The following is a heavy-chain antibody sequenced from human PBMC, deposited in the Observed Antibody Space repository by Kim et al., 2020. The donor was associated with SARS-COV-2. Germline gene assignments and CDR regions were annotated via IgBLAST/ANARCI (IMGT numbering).Heavy chain of an antibody. J-gene: IGHJ4*02. CDR3: ARELRGPMTTVTEPGFAY. CDR2: INWNGGST. CDR1: GFTFDDYG. Sequence: GGSLRLSCAASGFTFDDYGMSWVRQAPGKGLEWVSGINWNGGSTGYADSVKGRFTISRDNAKNSLYLQMNSLRAEDTAMYHCARELRGPMTTVTEPGFAYSGQGTLVTVSS. V-gene: IGHV3-20*01. D-gene: IGHD4-17*01.